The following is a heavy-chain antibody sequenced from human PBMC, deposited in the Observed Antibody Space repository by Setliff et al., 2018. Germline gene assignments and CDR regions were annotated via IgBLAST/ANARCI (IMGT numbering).Heavy chain of an antibody. J-gene: IGHJ5*02. CDR3: GRGFSRIEGWGNWFDP. Sequence: SETLSLTCAVSGGSISSSYWWSWVRQSPGKGLEWIGNIYDSGSSNYNASLKSRLIITRDTSKNQISLKLTSVTAADTAVYYCGRGFSRIEGWGNWFDPWGQGILVTVSS. V-gene: IGHV4-4*02. CDR1: GGSISSSYW. D-gene: IGHD2-15*01. CDR2: IYDSGSS.